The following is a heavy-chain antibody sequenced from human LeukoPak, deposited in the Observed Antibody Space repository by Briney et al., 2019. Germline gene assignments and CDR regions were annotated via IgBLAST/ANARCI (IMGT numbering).Heavy chain of an antibody. CDR1: GGSISSGSYY. D-gene: IGHD3-3*01. CDR2: IYTSRST. Sequence: SETLSLTCTVSGGSISSGSYYWSWIRQPAGKGLEWIGRIYTSRSTNYNPSLKSRVTISVDTSKDQFSLKLSSVTAADTAVYYCARGRWSGYYIFFDYWGQGTLVTVSS. CDR3: ARGRWSGYYIFFDY. J-gene: IGHJ4*02. V-gene: IGHV4-61*02.